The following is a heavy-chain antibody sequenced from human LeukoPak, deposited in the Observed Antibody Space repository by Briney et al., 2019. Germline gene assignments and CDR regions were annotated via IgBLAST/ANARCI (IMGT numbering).Heavy chain of an antibody. J-gene: IGHJ4*02. CDR3: ARSLTAAAGDY. CDR1: GYSLSNYG. CDR2: IYLSDSTT. V-gene: IGHV5-51*01. D-gene: IGHD6-25*01. Sequence: GESLKISCKGSGYSLSNYGMGWVRQMPGKGLEWVGIIYLSDSTTKYSPSFQGQVTISADKSISTAYLQWSSLKASDTAMYYCARSLTAAAGDYWGQGTLVTVSS.